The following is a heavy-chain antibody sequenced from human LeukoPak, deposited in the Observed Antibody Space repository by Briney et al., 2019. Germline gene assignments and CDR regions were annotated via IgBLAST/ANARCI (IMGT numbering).Heavy chain of an antibody. J-gene: IGHJ5*02. CDR3: AKDRGYSYGSNWFDP. Sequence: GRSLRLSCAASGFTFDDYAMHWVRQAPGKGLEWVSGISWNSGSIGYADSVKGRFTISRDNAKNSLYLQMNSLRAEDTALYYCAKDRGYSYGSNWFDPWGQGTLVTVSS. CDR2: ISWNSGSI. V-gene: IGHV3-9*01. D-gene: IGHD5-18*01. CDR1: GFTFDDYA.